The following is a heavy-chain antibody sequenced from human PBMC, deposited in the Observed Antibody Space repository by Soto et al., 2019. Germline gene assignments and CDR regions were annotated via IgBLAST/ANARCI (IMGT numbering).Heavy chain of an antibody. V-gene: IGHV1-69*01. CDR3: ARSIGSGGVIGGFDY. D-gene: IGHD3-16*02. CDR2: TIPALDKT. CDR1: GGTFKMYA. Sequence: QVQLVQSGPEVKKPGSAVKVSCKASGGTFKMYAMNWVRQAPGQGLEWMGGTIPALDKTNYAQKFQGRLTITVDESTGTVYMDLSSLRSDDTAVYYCARSIGSGGVIGGFDYWGQGTLVTVSS. J-gene: IGHJ4*02.